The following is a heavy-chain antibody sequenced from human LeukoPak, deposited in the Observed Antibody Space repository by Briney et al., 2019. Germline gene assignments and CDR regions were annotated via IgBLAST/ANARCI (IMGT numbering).Heavy chain of an antibody. J-gene: IGHJ4*02. V-gene: IGHV4-34*01. CDR2: INHSGST. Sequence: SETLSLTCAVYGGSFSDYYWSCIRQPPGKGLEWIGEINHSGSTNYNPSPKSRVTISVDTSKNQFSLKLSSVTAADTAVYYCARGPYCSGGSCYAVDWGQGTLVTVSS. D-gene: IGHD2-15*01. CDR1: GGSFSDYY. CDR3: ARGPYCSGGSCYAVD.